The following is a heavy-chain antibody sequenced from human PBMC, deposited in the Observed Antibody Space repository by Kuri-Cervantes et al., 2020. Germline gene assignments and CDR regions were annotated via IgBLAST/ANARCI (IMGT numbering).Heavy chain of an antibody. Sequence: GESLKISCAASGFTFDTYWMAWFRQTPGKGLEWVSYISSSSSTIYYADSVKGRFTISRDNAKNSLYLQMNSLRDEDTAVYYCARDGDHWGQGTLVTVSS. J-gene: IGHJ4*02. D-gene: IGHD7-27*01. CDR2: ISSSSSTI. CDR1: GFTFDTYW. V-gene: IGHV3-48*02. CDR3: ARDGDH.